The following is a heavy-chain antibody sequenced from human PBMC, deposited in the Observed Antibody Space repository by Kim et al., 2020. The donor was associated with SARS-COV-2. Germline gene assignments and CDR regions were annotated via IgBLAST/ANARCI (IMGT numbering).Heavy chain of an antibody. J-gene: IGHJ5*02. D-gene: IGHD3-10*01. Sequence: GGSLRLSCAASGFTFSNAWMSWVRQAPGKGLEWVGRIKSKTDGGTTDYAAPVKGRFTISRDDSKNTLYLQMNSLKTEDTAVYYCTTEHYYGSGSYYNPINWFDPWGQGTLVTVSS. CDR1: GFTFSNAW. V-gene: IGHV3-15*01. CDR2: IKSKTDGGTT. CDR3: TTEHYYGSGSYYNPINWFDP.